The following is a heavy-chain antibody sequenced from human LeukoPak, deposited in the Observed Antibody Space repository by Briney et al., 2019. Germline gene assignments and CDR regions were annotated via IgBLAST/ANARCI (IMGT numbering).Heavy chain of an antibody. CDR3: ARFGVGDYFDY. V-gene: IGHV4-30-4*01. CDR2: IYYSGST. Sequence: SQTLSLTCTVSGGSISSGDYYWSWIRQPPGKGLEWIGYIYYSGSTNYNPSLKSRVTISVDKSKNQFSLKLSSVTAADTAVYYCARFGVGDYFDYWGQGTLVTVSS. CDR1: GGSISSGDYY. J-gene: IGHJ4*02. D-gene: IGHD3-3*01.